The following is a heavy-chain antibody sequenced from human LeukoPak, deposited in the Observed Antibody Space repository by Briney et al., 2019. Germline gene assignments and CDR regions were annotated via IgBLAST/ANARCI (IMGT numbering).Heavy chain of an antibody. D-gene: IGHD6-6*01. J-gene: IGHJ6*03. CDR3: ARTHISSASYYYYYYYMDV. CDR2: INPNSGGT. V-gene: IGHV1-2*02. CDR1: GYTFTGYY. Sequence: GASVKVSCKASGYTFTGYYMHWVRQAPGQGLEWMRWINPNSGGTNYAQKFQGRVTMTRDTSISTSYMELSRLRSDDTAVYYCARTHISSASYYYYYYYMDVWGKGTTVTVSS.